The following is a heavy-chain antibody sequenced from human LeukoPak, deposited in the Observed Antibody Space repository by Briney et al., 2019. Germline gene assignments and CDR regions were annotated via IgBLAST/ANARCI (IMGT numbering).Heavy chain of an antibody. CDR2: IIPIFGTA. CDR3: ARGSYDYVWGSYRYAFDI. V-gene: IGHV1-69*13. Sequence: SVKVSCKASGGTFSSYAISWVRQAPGQGLEWMGGIIPIFGTANYAQKFQGRVTITADESTSTAYMELSSLRSEDTAVYYCARGSYDYVWGSYRYAFDIWGQGTMATVSS. CDR1: GGTFSSYA. D-gene: IGHD3-16*02. J-gene: IGHJ3*02.